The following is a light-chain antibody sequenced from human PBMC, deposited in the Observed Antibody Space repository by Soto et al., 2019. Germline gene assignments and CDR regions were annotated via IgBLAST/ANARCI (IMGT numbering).Light chain of an antibody. J-gene: IGLJ1*01. Sequence: LTQPASVSGSPGQSITISCTGTSGDIGAYDYVSWYQQYPGRVPKLLIHEVTNRPSGVSDRFSGSKSGNTASLTISGLQTEDEADYYCSSHAGSSAFYVFGTGTKVTVL. CDR2: EVT. CDR1: SGDIGAYDY. V-gene: IGLV2-14*01. CDR3: SSHAGSSAFYV.